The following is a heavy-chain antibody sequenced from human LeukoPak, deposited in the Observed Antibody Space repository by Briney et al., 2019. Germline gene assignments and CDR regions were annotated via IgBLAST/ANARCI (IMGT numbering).Heavy chain of an antibody. V-gene: IGHV3-21*01. CDR1: GFTFSSYS. J-gene: IGHJ4*02. CDR3: ARDRSLRYFDWLDTFDY. CDR2: IRSSSSYI. Sequence: GGSLRLSCAASGFTFSSYSMNWVRQAPGKGLEWVSSIRSSSSYIYYADSVKGRFTISRDNAKNSLYLQMNSLRAEDTAVYYCARDRSLRYFDWLDTFDYWGQGTLVTVSS. D-gene: IGHD3-9*01.